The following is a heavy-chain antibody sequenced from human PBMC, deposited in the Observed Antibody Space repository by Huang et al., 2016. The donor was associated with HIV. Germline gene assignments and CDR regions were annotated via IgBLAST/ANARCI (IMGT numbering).Heavy chain of an antibody. Sequence: QLHLQQSGPGLVGPSETLSLICTVSGGSITSSNHYWGWIRQTPGKGLEWIGNFYYSVDAYYTPSLKNRVSISIDTSKSQFSLRLSSVIATDTAVYYCASGEYGKNAYDIWGQGTVVTVSA. J-gene: IGHJ3*02. CDR1: GGSITSSNHY. D-gene: IGHD2-2*01. CDR3: ASGEYGKNAYDI. CDR2: FYYSVDA. V-gene: IGHV4-39*01.